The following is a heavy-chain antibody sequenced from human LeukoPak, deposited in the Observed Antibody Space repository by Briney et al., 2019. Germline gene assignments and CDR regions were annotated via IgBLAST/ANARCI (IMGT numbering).Heavy chain of an antibody. V-gene: IGHV4-59*01. CDR2: IYYSGST. Sequence: KPSETLSLTCTVSGGSISSYYWSWIRQPPGKGLEWIGYIYYSGSTIYNPSLKSRVTISVDTSKNQFSLKLSSVTAADTAVYYCARDPYGMDVWGQGTTVTVSS. J-gene: IGHJ6*02. CDR3: ARDPYGMDV. CDR1: GGSISSYY.